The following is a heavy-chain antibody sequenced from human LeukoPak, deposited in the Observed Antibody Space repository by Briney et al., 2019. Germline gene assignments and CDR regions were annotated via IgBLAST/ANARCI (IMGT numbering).Heavy chain of an antibody. CDR1: GGSISSSNYY. CDR2: INHSGST. CDR3: ARGRRIQLWLLGYFDY. D-gene: IGHD5-18*01. J-gene: IGHJ4*02. V-gene: IGHV4-39*07. Sequence: PSETLSLTCTVSGGSISSSNYYWSWIRQPPGKGLEWIGEINHSGSTNYNPSLKSRVTISVDTSKNQFSLKLSSVTAADMAVYYCARGRRIQLWLLGYFDYWVQGTLVTVSS.